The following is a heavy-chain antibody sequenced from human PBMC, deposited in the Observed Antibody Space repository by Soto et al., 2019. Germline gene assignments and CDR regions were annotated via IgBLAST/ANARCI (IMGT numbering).Heavy chain of an antibody. CDR1: GFTFSSYG. CDR3: AKDRGHIQLWFSWFDY. CDR2: ISYDGSNK. V-gene: IGHV3-30*18. D-gene: IGHD5-18*01. J-gene: IGHJ5*01. Sequence: GGSLILSCAASGFTFSSYGMHWVRQAPGKGLEWVAVISYDGSNKYYADSVKGRFTISRDNSKNTLYLQMNSLRAEDTAVYYCAKDRGHIQLWFSWFDYWGQGTLVTVSS.